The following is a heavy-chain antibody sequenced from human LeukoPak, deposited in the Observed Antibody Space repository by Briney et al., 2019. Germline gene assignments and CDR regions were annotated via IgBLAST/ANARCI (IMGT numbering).Heavy chain of an antibody. J-gene: IGHJ4*02. CDR2: TYYRSKWYA. CDR3: ARDSDYEGNFDY. Sequence: SQTLSLTCAISGDTVSSNSAAWNWIRQSPSGGLEWLGRTYYRSKWYAYYAVSVKSRITINPDTSKNQFSLQLYSVTPDDTAVYYCARDSDYEGNFDYWGQGTLVTVSS. CDR1: GDTVSSNSAA. D-gene: IGHD5-12*01. V-gene: IGHV6-1*01.